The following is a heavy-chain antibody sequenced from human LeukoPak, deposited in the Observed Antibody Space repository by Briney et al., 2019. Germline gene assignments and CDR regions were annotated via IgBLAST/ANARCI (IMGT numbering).Heavy chain of an antibody. CDR3: ARDRYCTNGVCYSNWFDP. V-gene: IGHV3-48*03. Sequence: GSLRLSCAASGFTFNIYEMNWVRQAPGKGLEWISYISADRNVIYYADSVKGRFIISRDNAKNSLYLQMNSLRAEDTAVYYCARDRYCTNGVCYSNWFDPWGQGTLVTVSS. D-gene: IGHD2-8*01. CDR1: GFTFNIYE. CDR2: ISADRNVI. J-gene: IGHJ5*02.